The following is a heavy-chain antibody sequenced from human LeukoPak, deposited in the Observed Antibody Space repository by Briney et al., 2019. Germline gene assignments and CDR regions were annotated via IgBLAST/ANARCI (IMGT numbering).Heavy chain of an antibody. J-gene: IGHJ4*02. Sequence: GGSLRLSCAASGFTFSSYSMNWVRQAPGKGLEWVSSISSSSSYIYYADSVKGRFTISRDNAKNSLYLQMNSLRAEDTAVYYCARDPSSYYYGSGSYYPYWGQGTLVTVSS. D-gene: IGHD3-10*01. V-gene: IGHV3-21*01. CDR3: ARDPSSYYYGSGSYYPY. CDR1: GFTFSSYS. CDR2: ISSSSSYI.